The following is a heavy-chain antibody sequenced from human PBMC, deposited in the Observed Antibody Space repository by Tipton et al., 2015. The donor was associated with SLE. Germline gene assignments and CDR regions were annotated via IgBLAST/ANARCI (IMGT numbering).Heavy chain of an antibody. CDR3: ARDPTSPYYFDY. CDR1: GFTFSSYT. Sequence: SLRLSCAASGFTFSSYTMHWVRQAPGKGLEWVAVISYDGSNKYYADSVKGRFTISRDNSKNTLYLQMNSLRAEDTAVYYCARDPTSPYYFDYWGQGTLVTVSS. CDR2: ISYDGSNK. V-gene: IGHV3-30-3*01. J-gene: IGHJ4*02.